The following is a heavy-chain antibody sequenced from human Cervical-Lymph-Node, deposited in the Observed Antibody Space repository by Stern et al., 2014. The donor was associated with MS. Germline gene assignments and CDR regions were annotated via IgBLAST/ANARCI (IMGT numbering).Heavy chain of an antibody. CDR2: ISYDGNHK. CDR1: GFTFSSYG. V-gene: IGHV3-30*03. J-gene: IGHJ4*02. Sequence: VQLVESGGAVVQPGRSLRLSCAASGFTFSSYGMHWVRQAPGKGLEWVTVISYDGNHKYYAASVKGGFTISRDNSKNTLHLQMNSVTPDDTAIYYCARDYEDTSMLFDHWGQGTLVTVSS. CDR3: ARDYEDTSMLFDH. D-gene: IGHD2-8*01.